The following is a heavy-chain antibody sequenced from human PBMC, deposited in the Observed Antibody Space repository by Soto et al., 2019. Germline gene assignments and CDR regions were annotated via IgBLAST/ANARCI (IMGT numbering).Heavy chain of an antibody. V-gene: IGHV2-5*02. Sequence: QITLKESGPTLVKPTQTLTLTCTFSGFSLSTSGVGVGWIRQPPGKALEWLALIYWDDDKRYSPSLKSRLTITXXTXKXQVVLTMTHMDPVDTATYYCAHSKYGDEDHYYGMDVWGQGTTVTVSS. CDR1: GFSLSTSGVG. D-gene: IGHD4-17*01. CDR2: IYWDDDK. J-gene: IGHJ6*02. CDR3: AHSKYGDEDHYYGMDV.